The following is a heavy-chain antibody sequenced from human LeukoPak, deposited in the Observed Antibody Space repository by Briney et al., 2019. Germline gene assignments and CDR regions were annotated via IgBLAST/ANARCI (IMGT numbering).Heavy chain of an antibody. Sequence: GGSLRLSCAASGFTFSSYGMHWVRQAPGKGLEWVAVISYDGSNKYYADSVKGRFTISRDNSKNTLYLQMNSLRAEDTAVYYCAAYIVHGYWGQGTLVTVSS. V-gene: IGHV3-30*03. D-gene: IGHD2-15*01. CDR2: ISYDGSNK. J-gene: IGHJ4*02. CDR1: GFTFSSYG. CDR3: AAYIVHGY.